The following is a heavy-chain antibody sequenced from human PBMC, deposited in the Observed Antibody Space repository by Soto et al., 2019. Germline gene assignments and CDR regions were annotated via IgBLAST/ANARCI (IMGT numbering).Heavy chain of an antibody. CDR1: GGTFSSYS. CDR2: IIPIFGTA. V-gene: IGHV1-69*01. J-gene: IGHJ4*02. Sequence: SVKVSCKASGGTFSSYSISCVRQAPVQWLEWMGGIIPIFGTANYAQKFQGRVTITADESTSTAYMELSSLRSEDTAVYYCARPSGSYRAYFDYWGQGTLDTDSS. D-gene: IGHD1-26*01. CDR3: ARPSGSYRAYFDY.